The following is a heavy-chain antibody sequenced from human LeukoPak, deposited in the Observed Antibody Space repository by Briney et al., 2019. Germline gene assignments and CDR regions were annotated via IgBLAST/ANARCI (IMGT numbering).Heavy chain of an antibody. J-gene: IGHJ3*02. V-gene: IGHV4-61*02. Sequence: PSETLSPTCTVSGGSISSGSYYSSWIRPPAGEGLWWIGRIYTSGSTNYNPSLKSRVTISVDTSKNQFSLKLSTVTAADTAAYYCARGSATMIVVVSRAAFDIWGQGTMVTVSS. CDR2: IYTSGST. CDR3: ARGSATMIVVVSRAAFDI. CDR1: GGSISSGSYY. D-gene: IGHD3-22*01.